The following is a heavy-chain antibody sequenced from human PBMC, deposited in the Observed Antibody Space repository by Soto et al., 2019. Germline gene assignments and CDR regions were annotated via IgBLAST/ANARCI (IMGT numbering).Heavy chain of an antibody. D-gene: IGHD4-17*01. CDR3: ARDRDYPRVYYGMDV. V-gene: IGHV3-33*01. J-gene: IGHJ6*02. CDR1: GFTFSVYG. Sequence: QIQLVESGGGVVQPGRSLRLSCAASGFTFSVYGMHWVRQAPGKGLEWVAVMWYDGTNKYYADSVKGRFTISRDNSKKTLYLKMNSLRAEDTAVYYCARDRDYPRVYYGMDVWGQGTTVTVSS. CDR2: MWYDGTNK.